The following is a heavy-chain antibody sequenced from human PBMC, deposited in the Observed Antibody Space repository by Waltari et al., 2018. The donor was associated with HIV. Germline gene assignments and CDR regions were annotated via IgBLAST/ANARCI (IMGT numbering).Heavy chain of an antibody. CDR1: GGTFRSYA. V-gene: IGHV1-69*01. CDR3: ARRRVLGEVFPYGMDV. D-gene: IGHD3-16*01. Sequence: QVQLVQSGAEVKKPGSSVKVSCKASGGTFRSYAISWVRKAPGQGLEWMGGIIPIFGTANYAQKFQGRVTITADESTSTAYMELSSLRSEDTAVYYCARRRVLGEVFPYGMDVWGQGTTVTVSS. CDR2: IIPIFGTA. J-gene: IGHJ6*02.